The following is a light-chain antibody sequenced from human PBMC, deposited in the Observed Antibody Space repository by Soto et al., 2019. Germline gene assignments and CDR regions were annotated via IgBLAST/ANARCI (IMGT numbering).Light chain of an antibody. CDR3: SSYTSSSKV. Sequence: QSVLTQPASVSGSPGQSITISCTGTSSDVGGYNYVSWYQQHPGKAPKLMIYEVSNRPSGVSNRFSGSKSGNTASLTISGLQADDEADYYCSSYTSSSKVFGTGTKLTVL. CDR2: EVS. J-gene: IGLJ1*01. V-gene: IGLV2-14*01. CDR1: SSDVGGYNY.